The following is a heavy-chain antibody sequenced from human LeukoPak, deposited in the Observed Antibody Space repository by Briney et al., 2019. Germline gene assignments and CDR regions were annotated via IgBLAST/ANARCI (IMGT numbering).Heavy chain of an antibody. V-gene: IGHV4-59*01. D-gene: IGHD3-9*01. CDR1: GGSISSYY. Sequence: SETLSLTCTVSGGSISSYYWSWIRQPPGKGLEWIGYIYSSGSTNYNPSLKSRVTISVDTSKNQFSLKLSSVTAADTAVYYCARRGAFDSDAFDIWGQGTMVTVSS. CDR2: IYSSGST. J-gene: IGHJ3*02. CDR3: ARRGAFDSDAFDI.